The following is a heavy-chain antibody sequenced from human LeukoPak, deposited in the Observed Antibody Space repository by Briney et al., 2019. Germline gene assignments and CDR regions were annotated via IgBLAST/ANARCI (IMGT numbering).Heavy chain of an antibody. CDR2: VNHSGRT. Sequence: PSETLSLTCAVYGGSFSGYYRSWIRQSPGKGLESIGEVNHSGRTNYNPSLKSRVTISVDTSKNQFSLKLRSVTAADTAVYYCARDPGQYGSGARGGFDIWGQGTMVSVSS. J-gene: IGHJ3*02. V-gene: IGHV4-34*01. CDR3: ARDPGQYGSGARGGFDI. CDR1: GGSFSGYY. D-gene: IGHD3-10*01.